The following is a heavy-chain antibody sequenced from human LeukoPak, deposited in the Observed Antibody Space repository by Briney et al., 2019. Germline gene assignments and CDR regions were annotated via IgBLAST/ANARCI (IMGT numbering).Heavy chain of an antibody. D-gene: IGHD2-15*01. Sequence: ASVKVSCKTSGYTFTNYDVTWVRQATGQGLEWMGWMNPNSGNTGYAQKFQGRVTMNRDTSISTAYMELSSLRSEDTAVYYCARLMGGGSPNRNTFDPWGQGTLVTVSS. J-gene: IGHJ5*02. CDR2: MNPNSGNT. CDR1: GYTFTNYD. CDR3: ARLMGGGSPNRNTFDP. V-gene: IGHV1-8*02.